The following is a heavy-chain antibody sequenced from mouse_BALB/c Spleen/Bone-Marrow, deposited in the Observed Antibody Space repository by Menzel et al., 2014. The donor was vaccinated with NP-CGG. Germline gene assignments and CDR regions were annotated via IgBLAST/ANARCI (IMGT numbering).Heavy chain of an antibody. D-gene: IGHD1-1*01. CDR3: ARDIGGITLDY. J-gene: IGHJ2*01. CDR1: GFTFTDYY. Sequence: EVQRVESGGGLVQPGGSLRLSCATSGFTFTDYYMNWVRQPPGKALEWLGFIRNKANGYTTEFSASVKGRFTISRDNSQIILYLQMNTLRAEDSATYYCARDIGGITLDYGGQGTTRTVSS. V-gene: IGHV7-3*02. CDR2: IRNKANGYTT.